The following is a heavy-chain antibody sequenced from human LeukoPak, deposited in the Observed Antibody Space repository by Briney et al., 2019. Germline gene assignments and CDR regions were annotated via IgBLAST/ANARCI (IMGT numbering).Heavy chain of an antibody. CDR3: ARDCSGGSCYGAFDI. CDR2: INHSGST. CDR1: GGSFSGYY. Sequence: SETLSLTCAVYGGSFSGYYWSWIRQPPGKGLEWIGEINHSGSTYYNPSLKSRITISVDTSENRFSLKLSSVTATDTAVYYCARDCSGGSCYGAFDIWGQGTMVTVSS. D-gene: IGHD2-15*01. J-gene: IGHJ3*02. V-gene: IGHV4-34*01.